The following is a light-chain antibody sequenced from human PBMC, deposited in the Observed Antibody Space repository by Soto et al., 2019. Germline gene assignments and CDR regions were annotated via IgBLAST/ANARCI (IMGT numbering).Light chain of an antibody. J-gene: IGKJ1*01. CDR1: QSVSSTN. V-gene: IGKV3-20*01. CDR3: QQFDTSGWT. CDR2: GTS. Sequence: EIVLTQSPGTLSVSPGERATLSCRASQSVSSTNFAWYQQKPGQAPRLLIYGTSTRAGGIPARFSGSGSGTDFTLTINRLEPEDFAVYYGQQFDTSGWTFGQGTKVEIK.